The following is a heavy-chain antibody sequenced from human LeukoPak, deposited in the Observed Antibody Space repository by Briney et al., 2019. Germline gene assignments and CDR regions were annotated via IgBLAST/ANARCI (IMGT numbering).Heavy chain of an antibody. D-gene: IGHD1-26*01. V-gene: IGHV1-18*01. Sequence: ASVKVSCKASAYTITSNGISRVRQAPGQGLEWMGWISAYNGNTKYAQEPQGRVTMTTDTYTSTAYMELRSLRSDDTAVYYCARGASGSYRGVDYWGQGTLVTVSS. CDR2: ISAYNGNT. CDR3: ARGASGSYRGVDY. CDR1: AYTITSNG. J-gene: IGHJ4*02.